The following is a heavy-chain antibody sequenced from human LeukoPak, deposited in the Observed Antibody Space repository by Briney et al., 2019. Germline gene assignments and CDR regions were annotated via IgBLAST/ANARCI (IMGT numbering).Heavy chain of an antibody. CDR1: DFTIAHTW. V-gene: IGHV3-74*01. Sequence: GGSLRLSCVASDFTIAHTWVDWVRQDPGEGLVWVSSINADGSIRNYADSVKGRFTISRDNAKNTLYLQMNSLRAEDTAVYRCARDVRGPHDFWGQGTLVTVSS. CDR3: ARDVRGPHDF. D-gene: IGHD2/OR15-2a*01. J-gene: IGHJ4*02. CDR2: INADGSIR.